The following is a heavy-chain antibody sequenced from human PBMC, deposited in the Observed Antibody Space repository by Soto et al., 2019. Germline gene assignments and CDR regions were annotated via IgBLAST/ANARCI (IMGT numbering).Heavy chain of an antibody. CDR1: GGSISSYY. D-gene: IGHD3-22*01. V-gene: IGHV4-59*08. Sequence: SETLSLTCTVSGGSISSYYWSWIRQPPGKGLEWIGYIYYSGSTNYNPSLKSRVTISVDTSKNQFSLKLSSVTAADTALYYCATGDDSSGYWTYYYYGMDVWGQGTTVTVSS. J-gene: IGHJ6*02. CDR3: ATGDDSSGYWTYYYYGMDV. CDR2: IYYSGST.